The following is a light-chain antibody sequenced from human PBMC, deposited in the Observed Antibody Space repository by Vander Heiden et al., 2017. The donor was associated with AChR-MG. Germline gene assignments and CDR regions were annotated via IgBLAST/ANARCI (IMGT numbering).Light chain of an antibody. V-gene: IGKV1-33*01. Sequence: DIQITHSPSSLSPSVGDRVTITCQPSQDIRNYLNWYQQKPGKAPKLLIYDASNLETGVPSRFSGSGSGTDFTFTISSLQPEDIAIYYCQQDYNLLYTFGQGTKLEIK. J-gene: IGKJ2*01. CDR3: QQDYNLLYT. CDR1: QDIRNY. CDR2: DAS.